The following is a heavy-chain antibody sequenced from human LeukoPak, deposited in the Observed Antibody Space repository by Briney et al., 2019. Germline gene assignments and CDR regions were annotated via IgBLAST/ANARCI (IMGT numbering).Heavy chain of an antibody. V-gene: IGHV3-21*01. J-gene: IGHJ6*02. CDR3: GGEFSSSPASMDV. CDR2: ISSTSDYI. D-gene: IGHD6-13*01. Sequence: GGSLRRSCAASGLAFRDCSMNWVRQAPGKGLEWVSFISSTSDYIYYADSVKGRFTISRDNAKKSLYLQVNSLREEDTAVYYCGGEFSSSPASMDVWGQGTTVTVSS. CDR1: GLAFRDCS.